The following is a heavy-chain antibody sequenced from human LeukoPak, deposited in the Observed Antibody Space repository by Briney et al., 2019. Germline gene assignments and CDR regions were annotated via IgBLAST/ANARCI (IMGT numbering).Heavy chain of an antibody. D-gene: IGHD1-7*01. Sequence: SETLSLTCTVSGGSISSDHWNWIRQPPGKGLEWIGCIYYSGSTYYNPSLKSRVTISVDASKTQFSLKLNSVTAADTAVYYCARGSRELYYFDYWGQGTLVTVSS. CDR1: GGSISSDH. CDR3: ARGSRELYYFDY. V-gene: IGHV4-59*01. J-gene: IGHJ4*02. CDR2: IYYSGST.